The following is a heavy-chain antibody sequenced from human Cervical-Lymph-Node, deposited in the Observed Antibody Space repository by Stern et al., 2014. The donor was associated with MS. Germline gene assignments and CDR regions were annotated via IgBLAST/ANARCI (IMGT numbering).Heavy chain of an antibody. Sequence: VQLVESGAEVKKPGSSVKVSCKASGGTFSTQAINWVRQAPGQGLEWVGGLVRIFGTPNYSQKVQDRVSITADESTSTAYMDLNSLRSEDTAVYYCATPSTVTVGGMDVWGQGTTVTVSS. J-gene: IGHJ6*02. D-gene: IGHD4-17*01. V-gene: IGHV1-69*01. CDR1: GGTFSTQA. CDR3: ATPSTVTVGGMDV. CDR2: LVRIFGTP.